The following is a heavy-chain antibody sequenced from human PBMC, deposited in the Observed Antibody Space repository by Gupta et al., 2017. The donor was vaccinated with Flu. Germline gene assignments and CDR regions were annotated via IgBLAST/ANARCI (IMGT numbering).Heavy chain of an antibody. D-gene: IGHD1-1*01. CDR2: INVGNART. CDR1: A. V-gene: IGHV1-3*01. Sequence: AIHWVRQAPGERPEWMGWINVGNARTKYSEKLQGRVTITTDTSAETTYMELISLTSEDTAVYFCASLRDPRHNAFDIWGQGTRVTVSS. CDR3: ASLRDPRHNAFDI. J-gene: IGHJ3*02.